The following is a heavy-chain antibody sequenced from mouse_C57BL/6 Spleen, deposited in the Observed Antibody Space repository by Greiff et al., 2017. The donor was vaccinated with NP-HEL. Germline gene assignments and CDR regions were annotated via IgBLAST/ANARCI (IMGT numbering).Heavy chain of an antibody. CDR2: ISSGGSYT. Sequence: EVKLMESGGDLVKPGGSLKLSCAASGFTFSSYGMSWVRQTPDKRLEWVATISSGGSYTYYPDSVKGRSTISRDNAKNTLYLQMSSLKSEDTAMYYCARQGDGCWFAYWGQGTLVTVSA. V-gene: IGHV5-6*01. J-gene: IGHJ3*01. D-gene: IGHD2-3*01. CDR1: GFTFSSYG. CDR3: ARQGDGCWFAY.